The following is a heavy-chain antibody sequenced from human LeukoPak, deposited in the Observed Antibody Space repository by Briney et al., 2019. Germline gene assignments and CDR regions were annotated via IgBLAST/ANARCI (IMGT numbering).Heavy chain of an antibody. J-gene: IGHJ6*02. Sequence: PGGFLRLSCAASGFTFSSYWIHWVRQAPGKGLVWVSRINGDGSSTNYADSVKGRFTISRDNAKNTLYLQMNSLRAEDTAVYYCARLRDSSSPRYYYYGLDVWGQGTTVTVSS. V-gene: IGHV3-74*01. CDR2: INGDGSST. CDR3: ARLRDSSSPRYYYYGLDV. D-gene: IGHD6-13*01. CDR1: GFTFSSYW.